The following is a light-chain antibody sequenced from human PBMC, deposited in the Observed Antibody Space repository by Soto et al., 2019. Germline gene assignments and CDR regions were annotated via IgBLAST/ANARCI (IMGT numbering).Light chain of an antibody. CDR2: GAS. CDR3: QQLNSFPIP. Sequence: IHLTHSHSSLSASVEDRVTFPSRASQGISSFLAWYQQKPGKAPKLLIYGASTLQSGVPSRFSGSGSGTDFTLTIGSLQPEDFATYYCQQLNSFPIPFGPGTKVDIK. J-gene: IGKJ3*01. V-gene: IGKV1-9*01. CDR1: QGISSF.